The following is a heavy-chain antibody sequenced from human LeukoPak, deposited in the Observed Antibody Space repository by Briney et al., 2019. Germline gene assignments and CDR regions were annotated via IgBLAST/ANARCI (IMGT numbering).Heavy chain of an antibody. CDR1: GFTFSSNY. CDR2: IYSGGST. Sequence: QSGGSLRLSCAASGFTFSSNYMSWVRQAPGKGLEWVSVIYSGGSTDYADSVKGRFTISRDNSKNTLYLQMNSLRAEDTAVYYCARAGLYCSGGSCYHFDYWGQGTLVTVSS. D-gene: IGHD2-15*01. CDR3: ARAGLYCSGGSCYHFDY. V-gene: IGHV3-53*01. J-gene: IGHJ4*02.